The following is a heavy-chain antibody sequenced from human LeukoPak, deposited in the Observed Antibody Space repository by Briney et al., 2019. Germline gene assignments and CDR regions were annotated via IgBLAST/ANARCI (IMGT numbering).Heavy chain of an antibody. D-gene: IGHD6-19*01. V-gene: IGHV4-34*01. CDR3: ARGRASSSGWTGWFGP. CDR2: INHSGST. CDR1: GGSFSGYY. Sequence: SETLSLTCAVYGGSFSGYYWSWIRQPPGKGLEWIGEINHSGSTNYNPSLKSRVTISVDTSKNQFSLKLSSVTAADTAVYYCARGRASSSGWTGWFGPWGQGTLVTVSS. J-gene: IGHJ5*02.